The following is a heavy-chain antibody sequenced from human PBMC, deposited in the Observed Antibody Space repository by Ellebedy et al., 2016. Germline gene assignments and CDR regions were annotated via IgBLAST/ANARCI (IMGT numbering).Heavy chain of an antibody. CDR1: GFTFSSYG. V-gene: IGHV3-30*19. CDR3: ARAGVGGYYDILTGYSREDYGMDV. D-gene: IGHD3-9*01. J-gene: IGHJ6*02. CDR2: IWYDGSNK. Sequence: GESLKISCAASGFTFSSYGMHWVRQAPGKGLEWVAVIWYDGSNKYYADSVKGRFTISRDNSKNTLYLQMNSLRAEDTAVYYCARAGVGGYYDILTGYSREDYGMDVWGQGTTVTVSS.